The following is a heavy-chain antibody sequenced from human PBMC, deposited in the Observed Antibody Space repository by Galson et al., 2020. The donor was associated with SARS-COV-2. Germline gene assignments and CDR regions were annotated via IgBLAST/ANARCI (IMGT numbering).Heavy chain of an antibody. V-gene: IGHV3-15*01. CDR2: IKSETDGGTA. CDR3: TTGLFGVGEDF. CDR1: GFTFNYAW. J-gene: IGHJ4*02. D-gene: IGHD3-3*01. Sequence: GGSLRLSCAASGFTFNYAWMTWVRRAPGKGLEWVGRIKSETDGGTADYGAPVNGRFTISSDDPKNTLYLQMNGLKTEDTGVYYCTTGLFGVGEDFWGQGTVVTVSS.